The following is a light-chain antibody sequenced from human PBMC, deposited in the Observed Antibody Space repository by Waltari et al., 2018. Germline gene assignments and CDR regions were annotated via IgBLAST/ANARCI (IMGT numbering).Light chain of an antibody. V-gene: IGKV3-15*01. CDR2: GAS. Sequence: IVMTQSPATLSVSPGERATLSCRASQSVSSKLAWYQQQPGQAPRLLIYGASTRATGIPARFSGSGSGTEFTLTISSLQSEDFAVYYCHQYNNWPRTFGQGTKVEIK. CDR1: QSVSSK. CDR3: HQYNNWPRT. J-gene: IGKJ1*01.